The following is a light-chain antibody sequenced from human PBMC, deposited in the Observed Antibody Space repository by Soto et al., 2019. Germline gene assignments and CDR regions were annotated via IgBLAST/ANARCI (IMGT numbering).Light chain of an antibody. CDR3: SSYTGINTLV. CDR2: EVS. V-gene: IGLV2-14*01. J-gene: IGLJ3*02. Sequence: QSALTQPASVSGSPGQSITISCIGTSSDVGGYNYVSWYQQHPGKAPKLMIYEVSNRPSGVSNRFSGSKSGNTASLTISGLQAEDEADYYCSSYTGINTLVFGGGTKLT. CDR1: SSDVGGYNY.